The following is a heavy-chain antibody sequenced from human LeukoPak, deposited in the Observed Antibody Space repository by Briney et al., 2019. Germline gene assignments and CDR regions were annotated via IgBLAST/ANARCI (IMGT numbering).Heavy chain of an antibody. CDR2: INPNSGGT. V-gene: IGHV1-2*02. CDR3: ARDSAKYYGSGSTPRLYYYGMDV. J-gene: IGHJ6*02. CDR1: GGTFSSYA. D-gene: IGHD3-10*01. Sequence: ASVKVSCKASGGTFSSYAISWVRQAPGQGLEWMGWINPNSGGTNYAQKFQGRVTMTRDTSISTAYMELSRLRSDDTAVYYCARDSAKYYGSGSTPRLYYYGMDVWGQGTTVTVSS.